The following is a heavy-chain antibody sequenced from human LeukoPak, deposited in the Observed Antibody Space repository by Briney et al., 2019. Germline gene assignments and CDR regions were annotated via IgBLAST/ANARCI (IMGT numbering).Heavy chain of an antibody. V-gene: IGHV4-30-4*01. CDR3: ARVGDTTVIDY. D-gene: IGHD4-17*01. CDR2: IYYSGST. CDR1: GGAISSGDYY. Sequence: SQTLSLTCTVSGGAISSGDYYWSWIRQPPGKGLEWIGYIYYSGSTYYNPSLKSRVTISVDTSKNQFSLKLSSVTAADTAVYYCARVGDTTVIDYWGQGTLVTVSS. J-gene: IGHJ4*02.